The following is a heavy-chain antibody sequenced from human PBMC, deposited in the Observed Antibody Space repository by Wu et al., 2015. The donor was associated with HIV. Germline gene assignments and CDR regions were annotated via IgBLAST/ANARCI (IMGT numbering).Heavy chain of an antibody. CDR1: GGTFSSYA. Sequence: QVQLVQSGAEVKKPGSSVKVSCKASGGTFSSYAISWVRQAPGQGLEWMGWINPNSGGTNYAQKFQGRVTMTRDTSISTAYMELSRLRSDDTAVYYCARATSYYDSSGFDYWGRGTLVTVSS. J-gene: IGHJ4*02. CDR3: ARATSYYDSSGFDY. V-gene: IGHV1-2*02. D-gene: IGHD3-22*01. CDR2: INPNSGGT.